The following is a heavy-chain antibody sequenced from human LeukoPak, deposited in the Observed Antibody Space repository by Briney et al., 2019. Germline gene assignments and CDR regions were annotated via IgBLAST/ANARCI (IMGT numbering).Heavy chain of an antibody. V-gene: IGHV4-34*01. CDR2: INHSGST. CDR1: GGSFSGYY. J-gene: IGHJ4*02. CDR3: ARVGGSGSYYTLDY. D-gene: IGHD3-10*01. Sequence: SETLSLTCAVYGGSFSGYYWSWIRQPPGKGLEWIGEINHSGSTNYNPSLKSRVTISVDTSKNQFSLKLSSVTAADTAVYYCARVGGSGSYYTLDYWGQGTLVTVSS.